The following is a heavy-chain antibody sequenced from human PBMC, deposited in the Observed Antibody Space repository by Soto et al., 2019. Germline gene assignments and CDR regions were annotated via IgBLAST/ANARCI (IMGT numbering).Heavy chain of an antibody. CDR3: ARFSLTAIGY. Sequence: PSETLSLTCTVSGGSISSGGYYWSWIRQHPGKGLEWIGYIYYSGTTYYNPSLKSRLTISVDTSKNQFSLKLSSVTAADTAVYYCARFSLTAIGYWGQGTLVTVSS. J-gene: IGHJ4*02. CDR1: GGSISSGGYY. V-gene: IGHV4-31*03. CDR2: IYYSGTT. D-gene: IGHD3-16*01.